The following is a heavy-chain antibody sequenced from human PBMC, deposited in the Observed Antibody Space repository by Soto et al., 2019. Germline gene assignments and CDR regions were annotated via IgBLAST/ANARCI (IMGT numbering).Heavy chain of an antibody. Sequence: ASVKVSCKASGYTFTSYYIHWVRQAPGQGLEWVGIINPSGGSRSYAQKFQGRVTMTRDTSTSTVYMEVSGLRSEDTAVYYCARDQEPSTLYYDYYYMDVWGKGTTVTVSS. V-gene: IGHV1-46*03. CDR3: ARDQEPSTLYYDYYYMDV. CDR2: INPSGGSR. CDR1: GYTFTSYY. J-gene: IGHJ6*03.